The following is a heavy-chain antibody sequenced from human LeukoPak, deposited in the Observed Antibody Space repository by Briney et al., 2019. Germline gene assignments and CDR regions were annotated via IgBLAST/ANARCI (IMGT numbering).Heavy chain of an antibody. Sequence: ASETLSLTCTVSGGSISNYYWSWIRQPPGKGLEWIGYIYYSGSTDYNPSLKSQVPISVDTSKNQFSLKLSSVTAADTAVYYYARGLILGYWGQGTLVTVSS. CDR2: IYYSGST. CDR3: ARGLILGY. D-gene: IGHD3/OR15-3a*01. CDR1: GGSISNYY. J-gene: IGHJ4*02. V-gene: IGHV4-59*01.